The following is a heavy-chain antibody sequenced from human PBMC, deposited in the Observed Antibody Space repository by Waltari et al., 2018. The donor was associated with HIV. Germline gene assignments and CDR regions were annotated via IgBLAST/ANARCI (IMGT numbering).Heavy chain of an antibody. J-gene: IGHJ6*02. CDR1: GGPISSGSYY. V-gene: IGHV4-61*02. D-gene: IGHD3-3*01. CDR3: AGDPFVNFGVVTHYYGMDV. Sequence: QVQLQESGPGLVKPSQTLSLPCTVSGGPISSGSYYRSWIRHPAGKGLEWIGRIYTSGITNYNPSPKSRVTISVDTSKNQFSLKLSSVTTADTAVYYCAGDPFVNFGVVTHYYGMDVWGQGTTVTVSS. CDR2: IYTSGIT.